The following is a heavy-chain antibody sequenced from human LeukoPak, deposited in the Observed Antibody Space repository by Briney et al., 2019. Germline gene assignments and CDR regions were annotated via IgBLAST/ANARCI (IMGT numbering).Heavy chain of an antibody. CDR1: GFTFSSYA. CDR2: ISGSGGST. V-gene: IGHV3-23*01. Sequence: GGSLRLSCAASGFTFSSYAMSWVRQAPGKGLEWVSAISGSGGSTYYADSVRGRFTISRDNSKNTLYLQMNSLRAEDTAVYYCAKSVTVMGAALDYWGQGTLVTVSS. CDR3: AKSVTVMGAALDY. J-gene: IGHJ4*02. D-gene: IGHD6-6*01.